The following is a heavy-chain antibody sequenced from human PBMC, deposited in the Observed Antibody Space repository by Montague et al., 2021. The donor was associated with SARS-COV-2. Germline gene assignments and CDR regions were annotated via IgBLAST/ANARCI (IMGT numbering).Heavy chain of an antibody. D-gene: IGHD4-17*01. V-gene: IGHV4-59*02. CDR2: IYDSGST. J-gene: IGHJ4*02. Sequence: SETLSLTCIVSGSSVRSYCWSWIRRPPGKGLEWIGYIYDSGSTNYNPSLKSRVTISVDTSKNQFSLKLSSVTAADTAVYYCARENTVTTFGGPYYIDSWGQGTLVTVSA. CDR1: GSSVRSYC. CDR3: ARENTVTTFGGPYYIDS.